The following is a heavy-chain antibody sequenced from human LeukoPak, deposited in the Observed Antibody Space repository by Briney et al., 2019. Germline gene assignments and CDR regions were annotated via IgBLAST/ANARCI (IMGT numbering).Heavy chain of an antibody. CDR3: AKKYNDYSVSHFDY. CDR2: ISGSGGST. CDR1: GFTFSSYA. V-gene: IGHV3-23*01. Sequence: GGSLRLSCAASGFTFSSYAMSWVRQAPGKGLEWVSAISGSGGSTYYADSVKGRFTISRGNSKNTLYLQMNSLRAEDTAVYYCAKKYNDYSVSHFDYWGQGTLVTVSS. D-gene: IGHD4-17*01. J-gene: IGHJ4*02.